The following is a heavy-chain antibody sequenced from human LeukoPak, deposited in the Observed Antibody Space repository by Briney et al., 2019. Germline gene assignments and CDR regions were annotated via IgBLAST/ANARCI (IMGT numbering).Heavy chain of an antibody. Sequence: GGSLRLSCAASGFTFSNYAMTWVRQAPGKGLEWVSAISASGSSTYYADSVKGRFTISRDNSKNTLYLQMSSLRADDTAVCFCAKGNFLLRNGMDVWGQGTTVTVSS. V-gene: IGHV3-23*01. CDR1: GFTFSNYA. J-gene: IGHJ6*02. CDR2: ISASGSST. CDR3: AKGNFLLRNGMDV. D-gene: IGHD2-15*01.